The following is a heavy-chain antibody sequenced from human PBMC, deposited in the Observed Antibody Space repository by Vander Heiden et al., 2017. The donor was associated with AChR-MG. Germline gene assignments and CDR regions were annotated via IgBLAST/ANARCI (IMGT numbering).Heavy chain of an antibody. D-gene: IGHD3-16*01. CDR2: ISYDGSNK. Sequence: QVQLVESGGGVVQPGRSLRLSCAASGFTFSSYAIHLVRQAPGKGLEWVAVISYDGSNKFYADSVKGRFTISRDNSKNTLYLQMNSLRAEDTAVYYCAREGGYDFPYYFDHWGQGTLVTVSS. V-gene: IGHV3-30*04. J-gene: IGHJ4*02. CDR1: GFTFSSYA. CDR3: AREGGYDFPYYFDH.